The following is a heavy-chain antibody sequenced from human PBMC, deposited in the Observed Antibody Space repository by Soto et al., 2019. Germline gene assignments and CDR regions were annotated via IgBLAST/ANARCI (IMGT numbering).Heavy chain of an antibody. V-gene: IGHV4-59*08. J-gene: IGHJ6*02. CDR2: IYYSGST. CDR1: GGSISSYY. CDR3: ARQVKVDILTGYYRGINYYYGMDV. D-gene: IGHD3-9*01. Sequence: PSETLSLTCSVSGGSISSYYWSWIRQPPGKGLEWIGYIYYSGSTNYNPSLKSRVTISVDTSKNQFSLKLSSVTAADTAVYYCARQVKVDILTGYYRGINYYYGMDVWGQGTTVTVSS.